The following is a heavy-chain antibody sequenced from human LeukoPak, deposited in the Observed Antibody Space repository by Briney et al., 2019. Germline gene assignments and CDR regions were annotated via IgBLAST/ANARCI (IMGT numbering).Heavy chain of an antibody. CDR1: GYTFTSYD. Sequence: ASVKVSCKASGYTFTSYDINWVRLTTGQGLEWMGWMNPNSGNTGYAQKFQGRVTMTRNTSISTAYMELSSLRSEDTAVYYCARVVYYYDSSGYSLYYWGQGTLVTVSS. CDR3: ARVVYYYDSSGYSLYY. D-gene: IGHD3-22*01. J-gene: IGHJ4*02. CDR2: MNPNSGNT. V-gene: IGHV1-8*01.